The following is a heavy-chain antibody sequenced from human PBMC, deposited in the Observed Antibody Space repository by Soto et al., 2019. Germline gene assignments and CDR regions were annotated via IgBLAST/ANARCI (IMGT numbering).Heavy chain of an antibody. D-gene: IGHD3-3*01. V-gene: IGHV3-48*03. CDR1: GFTFSSYE. CDR3: AREWGIFGVVIELFHTPHGHYGMDV. CDR2: ISSSGSTI. Sequence: ESGGGLVQPGGSLRLSCAASGFTFSSYEMNWVRQAPGKGLEWVSYISSSGSTIYYADSVKGRFTISRDNAKNSLYLQMNSLRAEDTAVYYCAREWGIFGVVIELFHTPHGHYGMDVWGQGTTVTVSS. J-gene: IGHJ6*02.